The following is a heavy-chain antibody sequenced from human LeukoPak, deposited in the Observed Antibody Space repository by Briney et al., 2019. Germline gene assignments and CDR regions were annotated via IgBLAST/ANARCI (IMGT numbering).Heavy chain of an antibody. CDR1: GYTFTSYD. Sequence: ASVKVSCKASGYTFTSYDINWVRQATGQGLEWMGWMNPNSGNTGYAQKFQGRVTMTRNTSISTAYMELSSLRSEDTAVYYCARAGLLQMVRGVTTDDPGDYWGQGTLVTVSS. CDR2: MNPNSGNT. D-gene: IGHD3-10*01. CDR3: ARAGLLQMVRGVTTDDPGDY. J-gene: IGHJ4*02. V-gene: IGHV1-8*02.